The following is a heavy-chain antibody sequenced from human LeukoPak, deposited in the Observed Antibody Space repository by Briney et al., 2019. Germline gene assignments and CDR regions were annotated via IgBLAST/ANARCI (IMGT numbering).Heavy chain of an antibody. CDR2: IYCSGNT. CDR1: GGSISNFY. CDR3: ARGWGYLDY. Sequence: PSETLSLTCTVSGGSISNFYWSWIRQPPGRALEWIGHIYCSGNTDYNPSLKSRVTISVDTSKNQFSLKLNSVTAADTAVYYCARGWGYLDYWGQGTLVTVSS. J-gene: IGHJ4*02. V-gene: IGHV4-59*01. D-gene: IGHD7-27*01.